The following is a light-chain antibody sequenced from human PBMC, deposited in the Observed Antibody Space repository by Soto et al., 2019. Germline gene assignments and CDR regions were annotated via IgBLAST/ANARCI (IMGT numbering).Light chain of an antibody. CDR1: QRVSSTY. J-gene: IGKJ2*01. V-gene: IGKV3-20*01. Sequence: EIVLTQSPGTLSLSPGERATLSCRASQRVSSTYLAWYQQKPGQAPRLLIYGASSRATGIPDRFSGSGSGTDFTLTISRLEPEDVAVYYCQQYCNSIYTGGQGTKLEIK. CDR2: GAS. CDR3: QQYCNSIYT.